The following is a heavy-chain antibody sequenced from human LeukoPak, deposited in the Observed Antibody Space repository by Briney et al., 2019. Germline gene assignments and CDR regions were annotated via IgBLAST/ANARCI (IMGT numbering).Heavy chain of an antibody. CDR1: GFTFNNYA. CDR3: AKSSVMGPSGSFDY. V-gene: IGHV3-23*01. D-gene: IGHD2-8*01. Sequence: GGSERLSCTASGFTFNNYAMIWVRLAPGKGLQWVSAISASGASTYYADSVKGRFSISRDNSKDTLSLFMMNLSADDTAVYYCAKSSVMGPSGSFDYWGQGTLVTVSS. CDR2: ISASGAST. J-gene: IGHJ4*03.